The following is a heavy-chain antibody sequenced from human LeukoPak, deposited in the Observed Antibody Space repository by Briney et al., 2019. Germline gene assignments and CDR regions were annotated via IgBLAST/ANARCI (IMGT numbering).Heavy chain of an antibody. V-gene: IGHV4-31*03. J-gene: IGHJ3*02. D-gene: IGHD4-17*01. CDR2: IYYSGST. Sequence: SETLSLTCTVSGGSISSGGYYWSWIRQHPGKGLEWIGSIYYSGSTYYNPSLKSRVTISVDTSKNQFSLKLSSVTAADTAVYYCARDSPSTTVTDEIDAFDIWGQGTMVTVSS. CDR3: ARDSPSTTVTDEIDAFDI. CDR1: GGSISSGGYY.